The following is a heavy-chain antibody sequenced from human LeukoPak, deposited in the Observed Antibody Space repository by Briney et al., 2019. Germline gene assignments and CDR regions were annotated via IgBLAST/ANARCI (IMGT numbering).Heavy chain of an antibody. CDR3: ARAPYSSTWSYGMDV. CDR2: IKQDGSEE. J-gene: IGHJ6*02. CDR1: GFTFSSYW. Sequence: GGSLRLSCAASGFTFSSYWMSWVRQAPGKGLEWVANIKQDGSEEVYVDSVKGRFTISRDNAKNSLCLQMNTLRAEDTAVYYCARAPYSSTWSYGMDVWGQGTTVTVSS. V-gene: IGHV3-7*05. D-gene: IGHD6-6*01.